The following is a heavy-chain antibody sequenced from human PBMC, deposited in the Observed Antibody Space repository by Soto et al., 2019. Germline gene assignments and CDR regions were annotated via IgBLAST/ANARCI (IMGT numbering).Heavy chain of an antibody. CDR2: IIPIFGTA. V-gene: IGHV1-69*06. CDR1: GGTFSSYA. CDR3: ASAYSSSSHYYYGMDV. D-gene: IGHD6-6*01. Sequence: SVKVSCKASGGTFSSYAISWVRQAPGQGLEWMGGIIPIFGTANYAQKFQGRVTITADKSTSTAYMELSSLRSEDTAVYYCASAYSSSSHYYYGMDVWGQGTTVTVSS. J-gene: IGHJ6*02.